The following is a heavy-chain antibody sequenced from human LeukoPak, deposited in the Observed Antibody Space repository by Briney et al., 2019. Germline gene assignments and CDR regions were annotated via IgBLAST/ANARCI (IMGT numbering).Heavy chain of an antibody. CDR1: GFTFSSYS. V-gene: IGHV3-21*01. D-gene: IGHD3-22*01. CDR3: ARHGESSGLDF. Sequence: GGSLRLSCAASGFTFSSYSMNWVRQAPGKGLEWVSSISSSSSYIYYADSVKGRFTISRDNAKNSLYLQMNSLRAEDTAVCYCARHGESSGLDFWGQGTLVTVSS. CDR2: ISSSSSYI. J-gene: IGHJ4*02.